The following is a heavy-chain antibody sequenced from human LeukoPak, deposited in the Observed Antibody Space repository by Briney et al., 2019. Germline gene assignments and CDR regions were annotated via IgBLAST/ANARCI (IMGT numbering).Heavy chain of an antibody. D-gene: IGHD4-17*01. Sequence: ASVKVSCKASGYTFTGYYMHWVRQAPGQGLEWMGWINPNSGGTNYAQKFQGRVTMTRDTSISTAYMELSRLRSDDTAVYYCARVSGADYGDYDHPARTNWYFDLWGRGTLVTVSS. CDR1: GYTFTGYY. V-gene: IGHV1-2*02. J-gene: IGHJ2*01. CDR3: ARVSGADYGDYDHPARTNWYFDL. CDR2: INPNSGGT.